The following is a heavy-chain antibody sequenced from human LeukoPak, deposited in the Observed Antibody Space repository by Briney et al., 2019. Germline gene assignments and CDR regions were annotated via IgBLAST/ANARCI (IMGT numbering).Heavy chain of an antibody. CDR2: ISGSGGST. CDR1: GFTFSSYA. CDR3: AELGITMIGGV. J-gene: IGHJ6*04. V-gene: IGHV3-23*01. D-gene: IGHD3-10*02. Sequence: QSGGSLRLSCAASGFTFSSYAMSWIRQAPGKGLEWVSAISGSGGSTYYADSVKGRFTISRDNAKNSLYLQMNSLRAEDTAVYYCAELGITMIGGVWGKGTTVTISS.